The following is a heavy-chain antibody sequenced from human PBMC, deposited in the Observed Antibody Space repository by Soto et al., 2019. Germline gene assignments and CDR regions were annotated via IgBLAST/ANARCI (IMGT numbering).Heavy chain of an antibody. CDR1: GGSISSSSYY. CDR3: ARQDGVDSSGYYYNY. Sequence: QLQLQESGPGLVKPSETLSLTCTVSGGSISSSSYYWGWIRQPPGKGLEWIGSIYYSGSTYYNPSLKSRVTISVDTSKNQFSLKLSSMTAADTAVYYCARQDGVDSSGYYYNYWGQGTLVTVSS. CDR2: IYYSGST. V-gene: IGHV4-39*01. J-gene: IGHJ4*02. D-gene: IGHD3-22*01.